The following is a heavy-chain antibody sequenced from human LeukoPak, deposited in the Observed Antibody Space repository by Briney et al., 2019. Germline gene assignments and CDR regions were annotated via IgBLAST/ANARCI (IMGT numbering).Heavy chain of an antibody. Sequence: GGSLRLSCAASGFTFSSYAMQWVRQAPGKGLEYVSAIRTNGVATHYANSVKGRFTISRDNSKNTLYLQMGSPRAEDMAVYYCARGYCSSITCFVDFWGQGTLVTVSS. V-gene: IGHV3-64*01. CDR2: IRTNGVAT. J-gene: IGHJ4*02. CDR1: GFTFSSYA. D-gene: IGHD2-2*01. CDR3: ARGYCSSITCFVDF.